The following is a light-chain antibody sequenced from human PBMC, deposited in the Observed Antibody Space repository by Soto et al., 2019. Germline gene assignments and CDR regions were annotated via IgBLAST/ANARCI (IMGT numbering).Light chain of an antibody. J-gene: IGKJ4*01. Sequence: DVDRTQAPTTLSTYVEDRVTITCLASQSVRSWLAWYQQKPGRAPKFLIYDASSLESGFPSRFSGSGSGIEFSLSFCNLQPVYVATYYCQQYDNYPRTFGGGTKVDI. V-gene: IGKV1-5*01. CDR1: QSVRSW. CDR2: DAS. CDR3: QQYDNYPRT.